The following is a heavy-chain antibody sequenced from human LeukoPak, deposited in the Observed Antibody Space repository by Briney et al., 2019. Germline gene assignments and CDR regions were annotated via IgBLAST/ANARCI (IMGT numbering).Heavy chain of an antibody. J-gene: IGHJ6*03. CDR2: ISWNSGSI. Sequence: GGSLRLSCAASGFTFDDYAMHWVRQAPGKGLEWVSGISWNSGSIGYADSVKGRFTISRDNAKNSLYLQMNSLRAEDTAVYYCARGPQTTVTTYYYYYMDVWGKGTTVTVSS. CDR1: GFTFDDYA. D-gene: IGHD4-17*01. CDR3: ARGPQTTVTTYYYYYMDV. V-gene: IGHV3-9*01.